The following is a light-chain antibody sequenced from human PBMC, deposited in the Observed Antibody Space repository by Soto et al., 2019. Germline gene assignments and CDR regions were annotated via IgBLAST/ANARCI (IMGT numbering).Light chain of an antibody. CDR2: AAS. CDR3: QQRNSYPIT. CDR1: QGLSSD. V-gene: IGKV1-9*01. J-gene: IGKJ5*01. Sequence: DIQLTQSPSFLSASVGDRVTITCRASQGLSSDLAWYQQKPGKAPKLLIYAASTLQSGVPSRFSGRGSGTEFTLTVRSLQPEDFATYYCQQRNSYPITFGQGTRLEIK.